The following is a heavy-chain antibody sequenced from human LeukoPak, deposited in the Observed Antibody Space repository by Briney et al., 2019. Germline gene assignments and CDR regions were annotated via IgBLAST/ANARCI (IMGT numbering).Heavy chain of an antibody. V-gene: IGHV3-30*02. CDR3: GKDVLESPYYDFWSGYYPLDY. D-gene: IGHD3-3*01. CDR2: IRYDGSDK. Sequence: GGSLRLSCAASGFTFSSYGMHWVRQAPGKGLEWVAFIRYDGSDKYYADSVKGRFTISRDNSKNTLYLQMNGLRAEDTAVYYCGKDVLESPYYDFWSGYYPLDYWGQGTLVTVSS. J-gene: IGHJ4*02. CDR1: GFTFSSYG.